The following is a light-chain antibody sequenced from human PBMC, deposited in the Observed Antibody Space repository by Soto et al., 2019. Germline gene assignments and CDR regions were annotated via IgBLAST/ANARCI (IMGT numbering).Light chain of an antibody. Sequence: DIQMTQSPSSLSASVGDRVTITCRASQSISSYLNWYQQKPGKAPKLLIYAASSLQSGVPSRSSGSGSGTDFTLTISSLQPEDFATYYCQQSYSTPLTFCGGTKVEIK. J-gene: IGKJ4*01. CDR3: QQSYSTPLT. CDR1: QSISSY. CDR2: AAS. V-gene: IGKV1-39*01.